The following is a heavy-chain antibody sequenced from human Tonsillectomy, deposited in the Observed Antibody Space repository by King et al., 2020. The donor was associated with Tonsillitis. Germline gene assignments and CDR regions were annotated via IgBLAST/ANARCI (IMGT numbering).Heavy chain of an antibody. CDR1: GFTFSSYA. D-gene: IGHD3-9*01. CDR2: ISGSGGST. J-gene: IGHJ4*02. V-gene: IGHV3-23*04. CDR3: AEDRNFDWQVGWS. Sequence: VQLVESGGGLVQPGGSLRLSCAASGFTFSSYAMSWVRQAPGKGLEWVSAISGSGGSTYYADSVKGRFTISRDNSKNTLYLQMNSLRAEDTAVYYCAEDRNFDWQVGWSWGQRTLVTVSS.